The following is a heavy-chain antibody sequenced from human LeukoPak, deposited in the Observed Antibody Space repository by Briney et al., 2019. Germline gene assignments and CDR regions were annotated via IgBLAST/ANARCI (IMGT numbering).Heavy chain of an antibody. CDR3: ARYSSGWYWAFDI. J-gene: IGHJ3*02. CDR2: IYYSGST. V-gene: IGHV4-39*07. D-gene: IGHD6-19*01. Sequence: SETLSLTCTVSGGSISSCSYYWGWIRQPPGKGLEWIGSIYYSGSTYYNPSLKSRVTISVDTSKNQFSLKLSSVTAADTAVYYCARYSSGWYWAFDIWGQGTMVPVSS. CDR1: GGSISSCSYY.